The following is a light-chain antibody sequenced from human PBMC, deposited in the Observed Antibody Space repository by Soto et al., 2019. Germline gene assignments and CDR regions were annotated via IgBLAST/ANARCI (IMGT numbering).Light chain of an antibody. Sequence: QSVLTQPPSTSGTPGQRVTISCFGSSSNIGHKPESWYHQLPGTTPNILIHYNDQRPSAVPERFSASKSGTSASLAVSGLQSDDEADYYCAAWDDSLGGVLFGGGTKVTVL. CDR1: SSNIGHKP. CDR2: YND. CDR3: AAWDDSLGGVL. V-gene: IGLV1-44*01. J-gene: IGLJ3*02.